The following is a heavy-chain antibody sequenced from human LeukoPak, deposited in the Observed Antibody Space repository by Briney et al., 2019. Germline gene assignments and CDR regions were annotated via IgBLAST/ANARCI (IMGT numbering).Heavy chain of an antibody. V-gene: IGHV3-21*01. CDR3: AREFKSGYGMWA. CDR1: GFTFSSYS. D-gene: IGHD5-18*01. CDR2: ITSSSDYI. Sequence: GGSLRLSCTASGFTFSSYSMNWVRQAPGKGLEWVSSITSSSDYIYYADSVKGRFTISSDNAENSLHLQMNSLRAEDTAVYYCAREFKSGYGMWAWGQGTLVTVSS. J-gene: IGHJ5*02.